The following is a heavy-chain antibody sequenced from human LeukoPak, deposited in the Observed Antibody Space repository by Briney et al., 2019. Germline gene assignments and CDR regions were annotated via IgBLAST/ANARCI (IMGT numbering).Heavy chain of an antibody. J-gene: IGHJ4*02. CDR3: ARGPRHRYYYDSSGYYRFDY. CDR1: GYTFTSYD. CDR2: MNPNSGNT. Sequence: PGASVKVSCKASGYTFTSYDINWVRQAPGQGLEWMGWMNPNSGNTGYAQKFQGRVTITRNTSISTAYMELSSLRSEDTAVYYCARGPRHRYYYDSSGYYRFDYWGQGTLVTVSS. D-gene: IGHD3-22*01. V-gene: IGHV1-8*03.